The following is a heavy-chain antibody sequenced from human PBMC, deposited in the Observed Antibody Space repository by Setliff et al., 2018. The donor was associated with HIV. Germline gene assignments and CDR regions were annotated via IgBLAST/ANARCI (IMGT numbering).Heavy chain of an antibody. CDR2: IYTSGNT. J-gene: IGHJ4*02. Sequence: SETLSLTCTVSGGSFSSATYSWIWIRQPAGKGLEYIGLIYTSGNTRYNPSLKSRPSISVDTSKNQISLKLSSVTAADTAVYYCARLVEVRGAANDYFDCWGQGTLVTVSS. CDR1: GGSFSSATYS. D-gene: IGHD3-10*01. V-gene: IGHV4-61*02. CDR3: ARLVEVRGAANDYFDC.